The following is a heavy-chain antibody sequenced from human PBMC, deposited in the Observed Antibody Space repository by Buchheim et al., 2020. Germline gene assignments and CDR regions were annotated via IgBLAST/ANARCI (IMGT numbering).Heavy chain of an antibody. J-gene: IGHJ4*02. Sequence: EVQLLESGGGLVQPGGSLRLSCAASGFTFSSYAMSWVRQAPGNGLVWVSRSDPDETYTDHADSVKGRFTISRDDAKNTLYLQMNGLRAEDTGVYYCVRGSNDWVGVDYWGQGAL. V-gene: IGHV3-74*02. CDR3: VRGSNDWVGVDY. CDR1: GFTFSSYA. CDR2: SDPDETYT. D-gene: IGHD3-10*01.